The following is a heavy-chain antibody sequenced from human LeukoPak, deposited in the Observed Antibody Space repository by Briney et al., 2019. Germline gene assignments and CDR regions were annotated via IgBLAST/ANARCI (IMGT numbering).Heavy chain of an antibody. V-gene: IGHV1-69*05. D-gene: IGHD4-17*01. Sequence: SVKVSCKASGGTFSSYAISWVRQAPGQGLEWMGGIIPIFGTANYAQKFQGRVTITTDESTSTAYIELSSLRSEDTAVYYCASYDYGDYLFDYWGQGTLVTVSS. J-gene: IGHJ4*02. CDR3: ASYDYGDYLFDY. CDR2: IIPIFGTA. CDR1: GGTFSSYA.